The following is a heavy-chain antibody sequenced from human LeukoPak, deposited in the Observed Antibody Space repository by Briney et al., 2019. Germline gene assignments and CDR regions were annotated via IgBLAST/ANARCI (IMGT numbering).Heavy chain of an antibody. V-gene: IGHV3-53*01. CDR3: ARGSRRYDP. CDR1: GLTLKNFA. Sequence: GGSLRLSCAASGLTLKNFAMSWVRQAPGKGLEWVSVIYSGGSTYYADSVKGRFTISRDNSKNTLYLQMNSLRAEDTAVYYCARGSRRYDPWGQGTLVTVSS. J-gene: IGHJ5*02. CDR2: IYSGGST. D-gene: IGHD2-2*01.